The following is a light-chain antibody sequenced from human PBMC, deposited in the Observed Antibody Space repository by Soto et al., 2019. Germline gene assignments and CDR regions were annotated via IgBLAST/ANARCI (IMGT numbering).Light chain of an antibody. V-gene: IGKV1-12*01. Sequence: DIQMTQSPSSVSASIGDRVTITCRASQNIGTWLAWYQQKPGKAPKYLIYCASNLLSGVPSRFRGSGSGTDFTLTISSLQPEDFASYYCQQAHHFPLTFGGGTRVDIK. CDR2: CAS. CDR3: QQAHHFPLT. J-gene: IGKJ4*01. CDR1: QNIGTW.